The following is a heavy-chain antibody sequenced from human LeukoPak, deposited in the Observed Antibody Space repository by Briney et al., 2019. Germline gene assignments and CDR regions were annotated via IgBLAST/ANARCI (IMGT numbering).Heavy chain of an antibody. Sequence: GGSLRLSCAASGFTFSSYGMDWVREAPGKGLEWVAGIWYDGSKKYYADSVKGRFTISRDNSKNTLCLQMNSLRADDTAVYYCARVGYSSSWYTRNYYYYYYMDVWGKGTTVTVSS. CDR2: IWYDGSKK. CDR3: ARVGYSSSWYTRNYYYYYYMDV. V-gene: IGHV3-33*01. D-gene: IGHD6-13*01. J-gene: IGHJ6*03. CDR1: GFTFSSYG.